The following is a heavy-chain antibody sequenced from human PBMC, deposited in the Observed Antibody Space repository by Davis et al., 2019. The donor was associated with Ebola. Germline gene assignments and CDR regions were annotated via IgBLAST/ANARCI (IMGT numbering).Heavy chain of an antibody. J-gene: IGHJ4*02. CDR3: AKAPVRFLEWFTTDY. CDR2: ISYDGVTK. D-gene: IGHD3-3*01. CDR1: GFTFSSYG. V-gene: IGHV3-30*18. Sequence: GESLKISCAASGFTFSSYGMHWVRQAPGKGLEWVAVISYDGVTKYYADSVKGRFTISRDNSKNTLYLQMNSLRAEDTAVYYCAKAPVRFLEWFTTDYWGKGTLVTVSS.